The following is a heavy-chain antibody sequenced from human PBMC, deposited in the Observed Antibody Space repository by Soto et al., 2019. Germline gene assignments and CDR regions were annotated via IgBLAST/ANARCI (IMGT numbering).Heavy chain of an antibody. Sequence: SETLSLTCTVSGGSISSSSYYWGWIRQPPGKGLEWIGSIYYSGSTYYNPSLKSRVTISVDTSKNQFSLKLSSVTAADTAVYYCASLRSDYYDSRDDAFDIWGQGTMVTVSS. CDR3: ASLRSDYYDSRDDAFDI. J-gene: IGHJ3*02. D-gene: IGHD3-22*01. CDR2: IYYSGST. V-gene: IGHV4-39*01. CDR1: GGSISSSSYY.